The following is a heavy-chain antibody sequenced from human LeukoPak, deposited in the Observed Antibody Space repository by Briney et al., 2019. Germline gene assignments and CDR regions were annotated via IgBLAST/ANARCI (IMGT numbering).Heavy chain of an antibody. Sequence: ASVKVSCKVSGYTLTELSMHWVRQAPGKGLEWMGGFDPEDGETIYAQKFQGRVTMTEDTSTDTAYMELSSLRSEDTAVYYCARLYDILTGNSFDFWGQGTLVTVSS. CDR3: ARLYDILTGNSFDF. D-gene: IGHD3-9*01. CDR2: FDPEDGET. J-gene: IGHJ4*02. V-gene: IGHV1-24*01. CDR1: GYTLTELS.